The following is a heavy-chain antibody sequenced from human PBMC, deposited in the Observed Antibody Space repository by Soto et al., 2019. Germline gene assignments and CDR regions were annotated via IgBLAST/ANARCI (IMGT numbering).Heavy chain of an antibody. D-gene: IGHD3-10*01. J-gene: IGHJ6*02. CDR3: ARGRYTYETIYYKFYYSALDV. CDR1: GGSIRGYY. CDR2: INDNGGT. V-gene: IGHV4-34*01. Sequence: SETLSLTCGVYGGSIRGYYWSWIRQSPGKGLEWIGDINDNGGTNYNPSLKSRVTTSLDTSKKQVSLMVSSVTAADTAVYYCARGRYTYETIYYKFYYSALDVWGQGTTVTVSS.